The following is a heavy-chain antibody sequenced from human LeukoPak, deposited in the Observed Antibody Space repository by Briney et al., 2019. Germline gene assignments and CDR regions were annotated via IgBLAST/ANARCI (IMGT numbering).Heavy chain of an antibody. V-gene: IGHV3-53*01. CDR2: IYSGGST. CDR1: GFTVGSNY. D-gene: IGHD3-22*01. Sequence: PGGSLRLSCAASGFTVGSNYMSWVRQAPGKGLEWVSVIYSGGSTYYADSVKGRFTISRDNSKNTLYLQMNSLRAEDTAVYYCARDLMDYDSSGYYAFDIWGQGTMVTVSS. CDR3: ARDLMDYDSSGYYAFDI. J-gene: IGHJ3*02.